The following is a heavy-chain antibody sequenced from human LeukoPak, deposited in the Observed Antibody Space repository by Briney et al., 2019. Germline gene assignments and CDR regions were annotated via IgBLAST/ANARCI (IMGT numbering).Heavy chain of an antibody. CDR3: ARYGYSYGYGYYYYYYMDV. CDR1: GYTFTSYD. D-gene: IGHD5-18*01. J-gene: IGHJ6*03. CDR2: MNPNSSNT. Sequence: ASVKVSCKASGYTFTSYDINWVRQATGQGLEWMGWMNPNSSNTGYAQKFQGRVTITRNTSISTAYMELSSLRSEDSAVYYCARYGYSYGYGYYYYYYMDVWGKGTTVTVSS. V-gene: IGHV1-8*03.